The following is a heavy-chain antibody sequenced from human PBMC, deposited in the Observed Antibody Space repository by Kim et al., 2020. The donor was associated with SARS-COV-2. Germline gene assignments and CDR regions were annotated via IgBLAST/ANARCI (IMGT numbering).Heavy chain of an antibody. CDR1: GGTFSSYA. CDR3: ARGTNGDLKWGHYYYGMDV. D-gene: IGHD2-8*01. J-gene: IGHJ6*02. CDR2: IIPIFGTA. Sequence: SVKVSCKASGGTFSSYAISWVRQAPGQGLEWMGGIIPIFGTANYAQKFQGRVTITADESTSTAYMELSSLRSEDTAVYYCARGTNGDLKWGHYYYGMDVWGQGTTVTVSS. V-gene: IGHV1-69*13.